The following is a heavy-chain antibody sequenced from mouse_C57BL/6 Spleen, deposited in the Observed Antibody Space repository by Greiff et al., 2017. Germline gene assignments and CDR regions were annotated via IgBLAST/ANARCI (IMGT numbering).Heavy chain of an antibody. J-gene: IGHJ2*01. D-gene: IGHD1-1*01. CDR2: IYPRSGNT. CDR1: GYTFTSYG. Sequence: VQLQQSGAELARPGASVKLSCKASGYTFTSYGISWVKQRTGQGLEWIGEIYPRSGNTYYNEKFKGKATLTAANASSTAYMELRSLTSEDSAVYFCARITTVVADGGDDWGQGTTLTFSS. CDR3: ARITTVVADGGDD. V-gene: IGHV1-81*01.